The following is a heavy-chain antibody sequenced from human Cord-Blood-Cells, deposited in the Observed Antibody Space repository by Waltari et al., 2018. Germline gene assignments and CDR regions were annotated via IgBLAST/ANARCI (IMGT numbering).Heavy chain of an antibody. CDR1: GYTFTSYY. CDR2: IHPSGGST. D-gene: IGHD1-7*01. CDR3: AREENWNYLYYYFDY. V-gene: IGHV1-46*01. Sequence: QVQLVQSGAAVKKPGASVKVYCKASGYTFTSYYMHWVRQAPGPGLEWMGIIHPSGGSTSYAQKVQGRAIMTRDRDTGTVYMELRRLRSEDTAVYYGAREENWNYLYYYFDYWGPGTLVTVAS. J-gene: IGHJ4*02.